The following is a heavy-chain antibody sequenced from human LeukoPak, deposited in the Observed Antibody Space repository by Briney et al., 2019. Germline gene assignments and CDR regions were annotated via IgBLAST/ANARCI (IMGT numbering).Heavy chain of an antibody. CDR1: GFTFDDYA. CDR2: ISWNSGSI. J-gene: IGHJ6*03. D-gene: IGHD3-10*01. Sequence: PGGSLRLSCAASGFTFDDYAMHWVRQAPGKGLEWVSGISWNSGSIGYADSVKGRFTISRDNAKNSLYLQMNSLRAEDTALYYCAKGGSGSQYYYYYYMDVWGKGTTVTISS. V-gene: IGHV3-9*01. CDR3: AKGGSGSQYYYYYYMDV.